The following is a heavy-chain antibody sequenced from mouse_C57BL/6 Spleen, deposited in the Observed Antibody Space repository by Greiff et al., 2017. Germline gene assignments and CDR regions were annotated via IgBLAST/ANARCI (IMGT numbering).Heavy chain of an antibody. CDR3: ARDNYYGSSRYWYFDV. CDR1: GFTFSSYA. Sequence: DVHLVESGGGLVKPGGSLKLSCAASGFTFSSYAMSWVRQTPEKRLEWVATISDGGSYTYYPDNVKGRFTISRDNAKNNLYLQMSHLKSEDTAMYYCARDNYYGSSRYWYFDVWGTGTTVTVSS. D-gene: IGHD1-1*01. J-gene: IGHJ1*03. V-gene: IGHV5-4*01. CDR2: ISDGGSYT.